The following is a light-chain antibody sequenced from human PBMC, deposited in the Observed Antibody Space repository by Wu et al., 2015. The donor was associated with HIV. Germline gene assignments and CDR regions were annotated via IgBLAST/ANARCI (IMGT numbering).Light chain of an antibody. Sequence: DIQMTQSPSSLSASVGDRVTITCRASQSISTYLNWYQQKPGKAPKLLIYAASSLQTGVPSRFSGSGSGTDFTLTISSLQPEDFATYYCQQSYITLPLTFGGGPRWRSN. CDR2: AAS. V-gene: IGKV1-39*01. CDR3: QQSYITLPLT. J-gene: IGKJ4*01. CDR1: QSISTY.